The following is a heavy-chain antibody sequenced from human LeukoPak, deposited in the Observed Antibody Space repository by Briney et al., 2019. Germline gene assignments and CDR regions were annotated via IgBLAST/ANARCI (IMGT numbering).Heavy chain of an antibody. CDR1: GGSISTYY. CDR3: ARAAAAAGGQYFDY. V-gene: IGHV4-4*07. D-gene: IGHD6-13*01. CDR2: IYTNENT. J-gene: IGHJ4*02. Sequence: SETLSLTCTVSGGSISTYYWSWIRQPAGKGLEWIGRIYTNENTNYNPSLRSRVTMSVDTSKNQFSLKLSSVTAADTAVYYCARAAAAAGGQYFDYWGQGTLVTVSS.